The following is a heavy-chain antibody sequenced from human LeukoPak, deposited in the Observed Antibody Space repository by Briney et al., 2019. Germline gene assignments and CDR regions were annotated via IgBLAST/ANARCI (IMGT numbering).Heavy chain of an antibody. Sequence: GGSLRLSCAASGFTFSSYGMHWVRQAPGKGLEYVSAIGSNGRTTYYANSVKGRFTISRDNSKNTLYLQMGSLRAEDMAVYYCARIFGRGSSDDYWGQGTLDTVSS. CDR1: GFTFSSYG. J-gene: IGHJ4*02. V-gene: IGHV3-64*01. CDR3: ARIFGRGSSDDY. CDR2: IGSNGRTT. D-gene: IGHD3-3*01.